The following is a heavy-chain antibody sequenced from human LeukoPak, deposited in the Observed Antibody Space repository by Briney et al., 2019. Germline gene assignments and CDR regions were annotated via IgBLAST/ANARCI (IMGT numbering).Heavy chain of an antibody. D-gene: IGHD1/OR15-1a*01. V-gene: IGHV3-21*04. J-gene: IGHJ4*02. Sequence: GGSLRLSCAASGFTFSSYSMNWVRQAPGKGLEWVSSISSSSSYIYYADSVKGRFTISRDNSKNTLYLQMNSLRAEDTAVYYCARVGRVATTSRQYYFDYWGQGTLVTVSS. CDR3: ARVGRVATTSRQYYFDY. CDR2: ISSSSSYI. CDR1: GFTFSSYS.